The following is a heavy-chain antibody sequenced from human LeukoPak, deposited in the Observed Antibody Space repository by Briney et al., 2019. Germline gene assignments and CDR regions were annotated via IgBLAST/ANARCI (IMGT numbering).Heavy chain of an antibody. V-gene: IGHV1-69*13. Sequence: ASVKVSCKASGGTFSSYAISWVRQAPGQGLEWMGGIIPIFGTAIYAQKFQGRVTITADESTSTAYMELSSLRSEDTAVYYCARDKLCGGDCYDYYYYGMDVWGQGTTVTVSS. CDR2: IIPIFGTA. CDR3: ARDKLCGGDCYDYYYYGMDV. CDR1: GGTFSSYA. D-gene: IGHD2-21*02. J-gene: IGHJ6*02.